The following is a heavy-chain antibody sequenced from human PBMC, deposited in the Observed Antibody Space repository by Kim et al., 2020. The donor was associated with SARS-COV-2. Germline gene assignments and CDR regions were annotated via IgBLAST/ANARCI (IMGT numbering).Heavy chain of an antibody. Sequence: GGSLRLSCAASGFTFGNYPMSWVRQAPGKGLEWVSSISTSGGSTYYADSVKGRFTISRDNSKNTLYPQMNSLRAEDAAVYYCAKVFDSSGYYYFFDYGG. CDR2: ISTSGGST. J-gene: IGHJ4*01. V-gene: IGHV3-23*01. CDR3: AKVFDSSGYYYFFDY. CDR1: GFTFGNYP. D-gene: IGHD3-22*01.